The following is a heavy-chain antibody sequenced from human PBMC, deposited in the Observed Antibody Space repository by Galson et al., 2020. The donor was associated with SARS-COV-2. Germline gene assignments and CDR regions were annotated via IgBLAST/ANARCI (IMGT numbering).Heavy chain of an antibody. D-gene: IGHD3-16*01. V-gene: IGHV4-31*03. CDR1: GASISSGGYY. CDR3: ARVDHWGVFVEY. Sequence: SETLSLTCTVSGASISSGGYYWTWIRQHPGKGLEWIGYIYYTGNTYYNPSLKSRLTISLDTSLNQFSLRLNSVTAADAAVYYCARVDHWGVFVEYWGQGTLVTVSS. CDR2: IYYTGNT. J-gene: IGHJ4*02.